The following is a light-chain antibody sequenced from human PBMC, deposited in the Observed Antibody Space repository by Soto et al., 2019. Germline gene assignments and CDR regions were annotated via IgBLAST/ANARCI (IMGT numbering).Light chain of an antibody. J-gene: IGKJ1*01. CDR2: LAS. V-gene: IGKV1-9*01. Sequence: IQLTQSPSSLSASVGDRVNITCRASQDISTYLAWYQQHPGRAPKLLVFLASTLESGVPSRFSGSGSATDFTLTISSLQPDDFASYYCQQLDSDPPWTFGQRTRVEIK. CDR1: QDISTY. CDR3: QQLDSDPPWT.